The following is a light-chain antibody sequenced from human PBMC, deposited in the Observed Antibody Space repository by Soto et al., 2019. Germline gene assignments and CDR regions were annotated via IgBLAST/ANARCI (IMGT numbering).Light chain of an antibody. V-gene: IGLV1-44*01. CDR2: SNN. CDR3: AAWDDNLKGPV. CDR1: SSNIGSHI. J-gene: IGLJ3*02. Sequence: QSVLIQAPSASGTPGQSLTISCSGSSSNIGSHIVNWYQQLPGTAPKVLIHSNNQRPSGVPDRFSGSKSGTSATLAISGLQSEDEADYFCAAWDDNLKGPVFGGGKQLTV.